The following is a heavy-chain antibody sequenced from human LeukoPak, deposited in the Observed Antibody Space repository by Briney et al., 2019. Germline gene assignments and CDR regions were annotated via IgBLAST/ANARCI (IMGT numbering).Heavy chain of an antibody. J-gene: IGHJ4*02. D-gene: IGHD2-15*01. V-gene: IGHV3-66*01. CDR2: VYSGGNT. Sequence: QSGGSLRLSCTASGFTVSSDYMSWVRQAPGKGLEWVSVVYSGGNTYYADSVKGRFTISRDNSKNTVDLQMSSLRVDDSAIYYCVRGPPTPGFFHFFFWGQGTLATVSS. CDR1: GFTVSSDY. CDR3: VRGPPTPGFFHFFF.